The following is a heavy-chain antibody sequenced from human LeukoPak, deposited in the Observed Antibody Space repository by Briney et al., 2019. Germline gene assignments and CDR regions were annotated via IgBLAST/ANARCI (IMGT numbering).Heavy chain of an antibody. CDR3: ARGGINYADS. J-gene: IGHJ5*01. D-gene: IGHD2-2*01. CDR1: EFTFSNYA. CDR2: ISGSGTAT. V-gene: IGHV3-23*01. Sequence: GGSLRLSCAASEFTFSNYAMTWVRQAPGKGLKWVSTISGSGTATYYADSVKGRFTISRDNSKDTLFLQMNSLRGEDTAVYYCARGGINYADSWGRGTLVTVSS.